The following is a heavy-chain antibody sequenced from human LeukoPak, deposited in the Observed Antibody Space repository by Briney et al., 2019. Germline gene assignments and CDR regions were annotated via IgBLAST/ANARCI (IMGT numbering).Heavy chain of an antibody. CDR3: ARGTAIGDY. D-gene: IGHD5-18*01. CDR2: MNPNSGNT. J-gene: IGHJ4*02. CDR1: GYTFTSYD. Sequence: ASVKVSCKASGYTFTSYDINWVRQATGQGLEWMGWMNPNSGNTGYAQKLQGRVTMTTDTSTSTAYMELRSLRSDDTAVYYCARGTAIGDYWGQGTLVTVSS. V-gene: IGHV1-8*02.